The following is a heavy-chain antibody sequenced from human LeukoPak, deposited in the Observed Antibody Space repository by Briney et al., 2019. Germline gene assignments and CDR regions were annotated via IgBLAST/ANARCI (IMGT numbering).Heavy chain of an antibody. CDR2: IIPIFGTA. V-gene: IGHV1-69*05. Sequence: SVKVSCKASGGTFSSYAISWVRQAPGQGLEWMGGIIPIFGTANYAQKFQGRVTITTDESPSTAYMEVSSLRSEDTAVYYCAGKAGTTYWFDPWGEGTPVTVSS. CDR3: AGKAGTTYWFDP. D-gene: IGHD1-7*01. J-gene: IGHJ5*02. CDR1: GGTFSSYA.